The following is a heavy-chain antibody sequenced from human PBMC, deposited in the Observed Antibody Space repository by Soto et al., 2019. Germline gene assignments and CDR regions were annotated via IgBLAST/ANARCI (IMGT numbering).Heavy chain of an antibody. CDR3: ARDLYVVRGVTGYYYGMDV. V-gene: IGHV4-30-2*01. D-gene: IGHD3-10*01. J-gene: IGHJ6*02. Sequence: SETLSLTCTVSGDSIRRAGYSWSWIRQPPGKGLEWIGYIYYSGSTSYTPSLNGRVTISIDRSKNQFSLELTSVTAADTAVYYCARDLYVVRGVTGYYYGMDVWGQGTTVT. CDR1: GDSIRRAGYS. CDR2: IYYSGST.